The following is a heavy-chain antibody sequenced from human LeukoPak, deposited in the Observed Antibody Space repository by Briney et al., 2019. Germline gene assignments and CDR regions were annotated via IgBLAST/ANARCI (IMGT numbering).Heavy chain of an antibody. D-gene: IGHD6-19*01. V-gene: IGHV4-59*08. Sequence: PSETLSLTCAVSGGSINSHYWGWIRQPPGKGLQWIGYIFYTEKNNYNPSIKSRVTISLDRSEDHLSLHLTSVLAADTAIYYCVRRAPGWNYFDYWGEGILVTVSS. J-gene: IGHJ4*01. CDR2: IFYTEKN. CDR1: GGSINSHY. CDR3: VRRAPGWNYFDY.